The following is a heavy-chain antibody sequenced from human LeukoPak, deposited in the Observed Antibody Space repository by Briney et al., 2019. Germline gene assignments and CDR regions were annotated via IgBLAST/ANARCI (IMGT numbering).Heavy chain of an antibody. D-gene: IGHD6-13*01. CDR3: ARLDQQQLVNWFDP. V-gene: IGHV5-51*01. CDR2: IYPGDSDT. CDR1: GYSFTSYW. J-gene: IGHJ5*02. Sequence: GESLKISCKGSGYSFTSYWIGWVRQMPGKGLEWMEIIYPGDSDTRYSPPFQGQITISADKSISTAYLQWSSLKASDTAMYYCARLDQQQLVNWFDPWGQGTLVTVSS.